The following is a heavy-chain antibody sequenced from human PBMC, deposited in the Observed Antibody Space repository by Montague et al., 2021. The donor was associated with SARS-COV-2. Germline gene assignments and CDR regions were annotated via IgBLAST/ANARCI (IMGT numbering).Heavy chain of an antibody. J-gene: IGHJ4*02. D-gene: IGHD2-8*02. Sequence: SLRLSCAASGFTFSNYEMNWVRQAPGKGLEWISDTSRSGSTTYYIDSVKGRFTISSDNAKNSLYLQMNSLRAEDTAVYYCVSECITGKYGEYWGRGTLVTVSS. CDR1: GFTFSNYE. CDR2: TSRSGSTT. CDR3: VSECITGKYGEY. V-gene: IGHV3-48*03.